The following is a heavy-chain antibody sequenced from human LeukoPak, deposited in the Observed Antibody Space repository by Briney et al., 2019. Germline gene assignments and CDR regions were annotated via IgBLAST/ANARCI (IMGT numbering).Heavy chain of an antibody. CDR2: INHSGSA. CDR1: GGSFSDYY. V-gene: IGHV4-34*01. Sequence: SETLSLTCAVYGGSFSDYYWIWIRQSPGKGLEWIGQINHSGSANYNPSLKSRITISVDSSRNQFSLELTSVTAADTAVYYCARQGASYGDYVWGYYYMDVWGRGTTVIASS. D-gene: IGHD4-17*01. CDR3: ARQGASYGDYVWGYYYMDV. J-gene: IGHJ6*03.